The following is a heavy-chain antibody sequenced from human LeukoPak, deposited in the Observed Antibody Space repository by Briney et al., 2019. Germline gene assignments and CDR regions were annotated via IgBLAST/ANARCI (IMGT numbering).Heavy chain of an antibody. CDR1: GSTFTGYY. CDR3: ARGYSYGFDF. Sequence: GASVKVSCKAAGSTFTGYYMHWVRQAPGQGLEWMGRINPNSGGTNSAQKFQDRVTMTTDTAISARYMQLSMLRSDDTAVYYCARGYSYGFDFGGQGTLLTVSS. D-gene: IGHD5-18*01. CDR2: INPNSGGT. J-gene: IGHJ4*02. V-gene: IGHV1-2*06.